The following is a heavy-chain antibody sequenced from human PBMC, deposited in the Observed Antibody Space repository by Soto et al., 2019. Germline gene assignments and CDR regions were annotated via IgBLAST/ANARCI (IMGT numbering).Heavy chain of an antibody. D-gene: IGHD2-21*02. CDR1: GFSLSTSGMR. J-gene: IGHJ4*02. V-gene: IGHV2-70*04. Sequence: SGPTLVNPTQTLTLTCTFSGFSLSTSGMRVSWIRQPPGKALEWLARIDWDDDKFYSTSLKTRLTISKDTSKNQVVLTMTNMDPVVTATYYCARISPCGGDCPYDYWGQGTLVTVSS. CDR2: IDWDDDK. CDR3: ARISPCGGDCPYDY.